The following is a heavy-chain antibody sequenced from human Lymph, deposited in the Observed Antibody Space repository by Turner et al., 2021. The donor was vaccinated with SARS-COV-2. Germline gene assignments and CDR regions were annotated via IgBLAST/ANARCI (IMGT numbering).Heavy chain of an antibody. J-gene: IGHJ3*02. CDR2: ISYDGFNK. CDR3: ARGSGSYLSAFDI. V-gene: IGHV3-30*04. Sequence: QVQLVASGGGVVQPGRSLSLSCAASGFPCSTYAIHWVRQAPGKGLGWVAVISYDGFNKYYSDSVKGQFTISRDNSKNTLYLQMSSLRAEDTAVYYCARGSGSYLSAFDIWGQGTMVTVSS. D-gene: IGHD1-26*01. CDR1: GFPCSTYA.